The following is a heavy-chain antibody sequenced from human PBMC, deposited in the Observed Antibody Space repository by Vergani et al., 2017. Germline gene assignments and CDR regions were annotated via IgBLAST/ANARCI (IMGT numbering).Heavy chain of an antibody. CDR1: GYTFTGYY. D-gene: IGHD3-22*01. CDR2: INPNSGGT. J-gene: IGHJ4*02. Sequence: QVQLVQSGAEVKKPGASVKVSCKASGYTFTGYYMHWVRQAPGQGLEWMGWINPNSGGTNYAQKFQGRVTMTRDTSISTAHMELSRLRSDDTAVYYCARVPQKYYYDSSGSYYFDYWGQGTLVTVSS. V-gene: IGHV1-2*02. CDR3: ARVPQKYYYDSSGSYYFDY.